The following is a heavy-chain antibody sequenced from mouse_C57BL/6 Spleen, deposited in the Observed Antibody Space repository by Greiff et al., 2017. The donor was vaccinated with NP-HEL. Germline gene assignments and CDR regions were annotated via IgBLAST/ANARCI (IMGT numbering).Heavy chain of an antibody. D-gene: IGHD4-1*01. CDR3: ARRKMGNWGYFDY. V-gene: IGHV1-82*01. CDR1: GYAFSSSW. J-gene: IGHJ2*01. Sequence: QVQLQQSGPELVKPGASVKISCKASGYAFSSSWMNWVKQRPGKGLEWIGRSYPGDGDTNYNGKFKGKSTLTADKSSSTAYMQLSSLTSEDSAVYFCARRKMGNWGYFDYWGQGTTLTVSS. CDR2: SYPGDGDT.